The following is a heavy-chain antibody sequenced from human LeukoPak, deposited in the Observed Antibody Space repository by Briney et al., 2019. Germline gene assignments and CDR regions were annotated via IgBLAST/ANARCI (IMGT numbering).Heavy chain of an antibody. Sequence: GSSVKVSCKASGGTFNSYGIIWVRQAPGQGLEWMGGVIPILGTANYAQKFQGRVTMTRDMSTSTVYMELSSLRSEDTAVYYCARDAGDSDRRDAFDIWGQGTMVTVSS. D-gene: IGHD3-22*01. CDR1: GGTFNSYG. V-gene: IGHV1-69*05. CDR2: VIPILGTA. J-gene: IGHJ3*02. CDR3: ARDAGDSDRRDAFDI.